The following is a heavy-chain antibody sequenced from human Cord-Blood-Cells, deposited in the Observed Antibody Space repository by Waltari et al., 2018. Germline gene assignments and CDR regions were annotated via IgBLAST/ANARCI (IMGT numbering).Heavy chain of an antibody. V-gene: IGHV1-2*02. Sequence: QVQLVQSGAEVKKPGASVKVSCKASGYTFTGSYMHWVRQAPGQGLEGMGWINPKMGGTNYAQKFQGRVTMTRDTSISTDYMELSRLRSDDTAVYYCARELYSGYDPHDYWGQGTLVTVSS. D-gene: IGHD5-12*01. CDR2: INPKMGGT. CDR3: ARELYSGYDPHDY. CDR1: GYTFTGSY. J-gene: IGHJ4*02.